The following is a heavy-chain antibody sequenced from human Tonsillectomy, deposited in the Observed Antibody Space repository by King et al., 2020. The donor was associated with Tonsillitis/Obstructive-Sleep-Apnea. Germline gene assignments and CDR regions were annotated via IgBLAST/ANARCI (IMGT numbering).Heavy chain of an antibody. Sequence: QLVQSGGGVVQPGRSLRLSCAASGFTFGSYGMHWVRQAPGKGLEWVAVISYDGSNKYYADSVKGQFTIPRDNSKNTLYLQMNSLRAEDTAVYYCSKEDDSSGGNYFDSWGQGTQVTVSS. J-gene: IGHJ4*02. CDR3: SKEDDSSGGNYFDS. CDR1: GFTFGSYG. CDR2: ISYDGSNK. V-gene: IGHV3-30*18. D-gene: IGHD6-19*01.